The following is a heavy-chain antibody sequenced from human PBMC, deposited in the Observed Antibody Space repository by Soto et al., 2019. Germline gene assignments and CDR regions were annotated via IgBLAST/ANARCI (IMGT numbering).Heavy chain of an antibody. CDR1: GYTFTSYY. J-gene: IGHJ6*02. V-gene: IGHV1-46*01. CDR2: INPSGGST. Sequence: ASVKVSCKASGYTFTSYYMHWVRQAPGQGLEWMGKINPSGGSTSYAQKLQGRVTMTRDTSTSTVYMELSSLRSEDTAVYYCAIDLRNSNYPIHYYYYGMDVWGQGTTVTVSS. CDR3: AIDLRNSNYPIHYYYYGMDV. D-gene: IGHD4-4*01.